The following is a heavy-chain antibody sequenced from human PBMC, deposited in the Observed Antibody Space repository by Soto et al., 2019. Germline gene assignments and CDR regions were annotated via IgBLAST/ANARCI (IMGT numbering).Heavy chain of an antibody. Sequence: SETLSLTCAVYGGSFSGYYWSWIRQPPGKGLEWIGEINHSGSTNHNPSLRSRVTMSVDTSKNQCSLKLSSVTATDTAVYYCARHVSSDSAFDPWGQGTLVTVSS. CDR2: INHSGST. CDR1: GGSFSGYY. J-gene: IGHJ5*02. V-gene: IGHV4-34*01. D-gene: IGHD6-25*01. CDR3: ARHVSSDSAFDP.